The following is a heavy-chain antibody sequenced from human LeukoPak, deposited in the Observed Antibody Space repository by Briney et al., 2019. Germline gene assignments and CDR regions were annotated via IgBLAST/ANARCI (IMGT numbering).Heavy chain of an antibody. CDR2: ISYDGSNK. D-gene: IGHD3-10*01. CDR1: GFTFSSYA. J-gene: IGHJ4*02. V-gene: IGHV3-30*01. CDR3: ARASTSYYASGSSGPHYFDY. Sequence: PGGSLRLSCAASGFTFSSYAIHWVRQAPGKGPEWVAGISYDGSNKYYADSVKGRFTISRDNSKNTLYLQMNSLRAEDKAVYYCARASTSYYASGSSGPHYFDYWGQGTLVTVSS.